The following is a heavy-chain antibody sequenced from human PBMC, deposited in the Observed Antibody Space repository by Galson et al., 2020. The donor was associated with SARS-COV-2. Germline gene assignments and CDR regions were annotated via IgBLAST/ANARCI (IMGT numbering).Heavy chain of an antibody. J-gene: IGHJ5*02. V-gene: IGHV7-4-1*02. D-gene: IGHD3-3*01. CDR2: INTNTGNP. CDR3: ARERNYDFWSGSLTPYNWFDP. CDR1: GYTFTSYA. Sequence: ASVKVSCKASGYTFTSYAMNWVRQAPGQGLEWMGWINTNTGNPTYAQGFTGRFVFSLDTSVSTAYLQISSLKAEDTAVYYCARERNYDFWSGSLTPYNWFDPWGQGTLVTVSS.